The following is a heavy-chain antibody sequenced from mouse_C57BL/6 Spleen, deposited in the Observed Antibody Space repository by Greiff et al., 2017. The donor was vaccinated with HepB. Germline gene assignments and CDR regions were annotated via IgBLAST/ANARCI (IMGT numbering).Heavy chain of an antibody. V-gene: IGHV5-15*01. CDR1: GFTFSDYG. D-gene: IGHD2-3*01. Sequence: EVMLVESGGGLVQPGGSLKLSCAASGFTFSDYGMEWVRQAPGKGPEWVAFISNLAYSIYYADTVTGRFTISRENAKNTLYLKMSSLRSEDTAMYYCARGWGVGYFADWGKGTTVTVSS. CDR3: ARGWGVGYFAD. CDR2: ISNLAYSI. J-gene: IGHJ1*03.